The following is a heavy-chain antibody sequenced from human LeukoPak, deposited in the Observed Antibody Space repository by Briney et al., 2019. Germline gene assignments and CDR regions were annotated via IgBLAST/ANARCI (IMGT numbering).Heavy chain of an antibody. CDR3: ARHGNWNDALDY. CDR2: IYTSGST. V-gene: IGHV4-4*09. J-gene: IGHJ4*02. CDR1: GGSISSYY. Sequence: SETLSLTCTVSGGSISSYYWSWIRQPPGKGLEWIGYIYTSGSTNYNPSLKSRVTISEDTSKNQFSLKLSSVAAADTAVYYCARHGNWNDALDYWGQGTLVTVSS. D-gene: IGHD1-1*01.